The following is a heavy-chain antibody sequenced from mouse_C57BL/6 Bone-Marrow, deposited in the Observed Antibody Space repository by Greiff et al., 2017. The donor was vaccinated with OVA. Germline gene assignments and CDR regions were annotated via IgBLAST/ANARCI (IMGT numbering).Heavy chain of an antibody. J-gene: IGHJ4*01. Sequence: EVQLQQSGPELVKPGASVKISCKASGYTFTDYYMNWVKQSHGKSLEWIGDINPNNGGTSYNQKFKGKATLTVDKSSSTAYMELRSLTSEDSAVYYCARRRSPSPYLYAMDYGGQGTSVTVSS. V-gene: IGHV1-26*01. CDR1: GYTFTDYY. CDR3: ARRRSPSPYLYAMDY. CDR2: INPNNGGT. D-gene: IGHD5-1-1*01.